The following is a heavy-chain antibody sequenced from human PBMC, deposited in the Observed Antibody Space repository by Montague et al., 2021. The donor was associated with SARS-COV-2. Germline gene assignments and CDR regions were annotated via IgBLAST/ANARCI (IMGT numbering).Heavy chain of an antibody. CDR2: ISYDGSNK. D-gene: IGHD1-26*01. CDR3: ARDIGAIFDY. Sequence: SLRLSCAASGFTFSSYAMHWVRQAPGKGLEWVAVISYDGSNKYYVDSVKGRFTISRDNSKNTLYLKMNSLRAEDTAVYYCARDIGAIFDYWGQGTLVTVSS. V-gene: IGHV3-30*04. J-gene: IGHJ4*02. CDR1: GFTFSSYA.